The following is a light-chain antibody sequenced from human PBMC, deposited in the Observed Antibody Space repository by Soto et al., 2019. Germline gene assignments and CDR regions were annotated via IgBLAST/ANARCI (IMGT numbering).Light chain of an antibody. Sequence: QSALTQPASVSGCPGQSITISCTGTSSDVGGYNYVSWYQQHPGKAPKFMIYDVSNRPSGVSTRFSGSKSGNTASLTISGLQAEDEADYYCNSYTTSNTRQIVFGTGTKVPVL. V-gene: IGLV2-14*01. CDR2: DVS. CDR3: NSYTTSNTRQIV. CDR1: SSDVGGYNY. J-gene: IGLJ1*01.